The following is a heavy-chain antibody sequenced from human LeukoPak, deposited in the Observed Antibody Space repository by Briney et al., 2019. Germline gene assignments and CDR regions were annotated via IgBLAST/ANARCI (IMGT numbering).Heavy chain of an antibody. CDR2: ISSSSGHR. Sequence: GGSLRLSCAVSGFTFSDYYMSWIRQAPGKGLEGVSYISSSSGHRKYADSVKGRFTISRDNAKNSLYLQMNSLRAEDTAVYYCARTTASNWFDPWGQGTLVTVSS. D-gene: IGHD1-14*01. J-gene: IGHJ5*02. V-gene: IGHV3-11*06. CDR3: ARTTASNWFDP. CDR1: GFTFSDYY.